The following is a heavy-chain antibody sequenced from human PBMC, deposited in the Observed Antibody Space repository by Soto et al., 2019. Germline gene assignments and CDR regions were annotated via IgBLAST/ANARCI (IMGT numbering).Heavy chain of an antibody. V-gene: IGHV3-30*04. D-gene: IGHD3-22*01. CDR1: GFTFGSHA. J-gene: IGHJ4*02. CDR3: ARSYGPFYDSSYYGLARNYFDY. CDR2: IAFDGSNK. Sequence: GSLRLSCLGSGFTFGSHAMNWVRQAPGKGLEWVSVIAFDGSNKYYADSVRGRFTISRDNSKNTLFLQMDSLRPDDSAIYYCARSYGPFYDSSYYGLARNYFDYWGQGTLVTVSS.